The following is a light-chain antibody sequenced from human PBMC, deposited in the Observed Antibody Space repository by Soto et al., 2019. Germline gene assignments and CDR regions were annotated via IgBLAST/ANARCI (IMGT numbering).Light chain of an antibody. CDR2: EVY. CDR1: SSDVGKYDL. V-gene: IGLV2-23*02. CDR3: CSYAGDGTFVL. Sequence: QSALTQPASVSGSPGQSITVSCTGSSSDVGKYDLVSWYQQHPGKSPKLIIFEVYKRASGASGRFSGSQSGNTASLTISGLQPEDEADYYCCSYAGDGTFVLFGGGTKLTVL. J-gene: IGLJ2*01.